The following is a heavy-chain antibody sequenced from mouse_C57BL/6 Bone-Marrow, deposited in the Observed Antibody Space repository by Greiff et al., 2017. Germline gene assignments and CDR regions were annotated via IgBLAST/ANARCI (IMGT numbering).Heavy chain of an antibody. CDR3: ARYYYCSSLAY. Sequence: VKLMESGAELVRPGTSVKVSCKASGYAFTNYLIEWVKQRPGQGLEWIGVINPGSGGTNYNEKFKGKATLTADKSSSTAYMQLSSLTSEDSAVYFCARYYYCSSLAYWGQGTLVTVSA. J-gene: IGHJ3*01. CDR2: INPGSGGT. CDR1: GYAFTNYL. D-gene: IGHD1-1*01. V-gene: IGHV1-54*01.